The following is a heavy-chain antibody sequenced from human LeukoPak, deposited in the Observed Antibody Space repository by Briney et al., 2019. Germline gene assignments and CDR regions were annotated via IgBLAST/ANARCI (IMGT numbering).Heavy chain of an antibody. D-gene: IGHD2-15*01. CDR3: ARSSLGGSCYGAPCWFDP. J-gene: IGHJ5*02. CDR1: GGSISSYY. V-gene: IGHV4-59*01. Sequence: SETLSLTCTVSGGSISSYYWSWIRQPPGKGLEWIGYIYYSGSTNYNPSLKSRVTISVDTSKNQFSLKLSSVTAADTAVYYCARSSLGGSCYGAPCWFDPWGQGTLVTVSS. CDR2: IYYSGST.